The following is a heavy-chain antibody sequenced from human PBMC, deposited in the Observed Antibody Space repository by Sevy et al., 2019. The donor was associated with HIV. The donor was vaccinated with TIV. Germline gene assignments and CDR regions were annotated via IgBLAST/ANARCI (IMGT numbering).Heavy chain of an antibody. CDR1: DYSFTTYD. J-gene: IGHJ4*02. CDR2: INPNSGKA. CDR3: ANDILTNYFNNEY. V-gene: IGHV1-8*01. D-gene: IGHD3-9*01. Sequence: ASVKVSCKASDYSFTTYDINWVRQASGQGLEWMGWINPNSGKAGYSQKFQGRVTMTWDTSIMTAYMELSSLTSEEPAVYYCANDILTNYFNNEYWGQGTLVTVSS.